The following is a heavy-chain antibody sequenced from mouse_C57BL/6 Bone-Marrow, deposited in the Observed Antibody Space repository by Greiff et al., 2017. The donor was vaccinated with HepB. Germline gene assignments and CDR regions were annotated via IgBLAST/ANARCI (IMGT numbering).Heavy chain of an antibody. CDR3: ARRAYSSYVEDY. J-gene: IGHJ4*01. Sequence: QVQLQQPGAELVMPGASVKLSCKASGYTFTSYWMHWVKQRPGQGLEWIGEIDPSDSYTNYNQKFKGKSTLTVDKSSSTAYMQLSSLTSEDSAVYYCARRAYSSYVEDYWGQGTSVTVSS. CDR2: IDPSDSYT. D-gene: IGHD2-5*01. V-gene: IGHV1-69*01. CDR1: GYTFTSYW.